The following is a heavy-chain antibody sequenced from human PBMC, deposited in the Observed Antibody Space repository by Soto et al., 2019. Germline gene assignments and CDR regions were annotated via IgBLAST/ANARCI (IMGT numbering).Heavy chain of an antibody. CDR2: INPSGGST. D-gene: IGHD6-13*01. Sequence: ASVKVSCKASGYTFTSYYMHWVRQAPGQGLEWMGIINPSGGSTSYAQKFQGRVTMTRDTSTSTVYMELSSLRSEDTAVYYCARCAAAGPSLFYYYYGMDVWAKGPRSPSP. CDR1: GYTFTSYY. V-gene: IGHV1-46*01. J-gene: IGHJ6*02. CDR3: ARCAAAGPSLFYYYYGMDV.